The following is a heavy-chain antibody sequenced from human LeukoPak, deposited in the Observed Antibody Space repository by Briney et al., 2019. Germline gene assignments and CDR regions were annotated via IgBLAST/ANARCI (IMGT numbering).Heavy chain of an antibody. Sequence: SETLPLTCTVSGGSISSYYWSWLRHPAGKGLEWIGRIYPSGSTNYTTSLKSRVIMSVDTSKNQFSLKLSSVTAADTAVYYCARDGGARDDGYFDYWGQGTLVTVSS. J-gene: IGHJ4*02. CDR1: GGSISSYY. CDR3: ARDGGARDDGYFDY. CDR2: IYPSGST. D-gene: IGHD3-3*01. V-gene: IGHV4-4*07.